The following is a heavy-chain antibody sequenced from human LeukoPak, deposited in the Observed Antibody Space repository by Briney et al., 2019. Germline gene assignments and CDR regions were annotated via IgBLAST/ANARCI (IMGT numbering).Heavy chain of an antibody. V-gene: IGHV1-46*01. CDR3: ASDNNWILDY. D-gene: IGHD5-24*01. CDR1: GYTFTSYY. Sequence: ASVKVSCKASGYTFTSYYMHWVRQAPGQGLEWMGIINPSGGSTSYAQKFQGRVTMTRDPSTSTVYMELSSLRSDDTAVYYCASDNNWILDYWGQGTLVTASS. J-gene: IGHJ4*02. CDR2: INPSGGST.